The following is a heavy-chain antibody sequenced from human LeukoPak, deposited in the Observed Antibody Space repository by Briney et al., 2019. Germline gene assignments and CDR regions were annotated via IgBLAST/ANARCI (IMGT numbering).Heavy chain of an antibody. V-gene: IGHV3-11*06. D-gene: IGHD6-13*01. CDR1: GFSFSDYY. J-gene: IGHJ3*02. Sequence: GGSLRLSRAVSGFSFSDYYMSWIRQAPGKGLEWVSYISSSSSYTNYADSVKGRFTISRDNAKNSLYLQMNSLRAEDTAVYYCARDGKAAAVDAFDIWGQGTMVTVSS. CDR2: ISSSSSYT. CDR3: ARDGKAAAVDAFDI.